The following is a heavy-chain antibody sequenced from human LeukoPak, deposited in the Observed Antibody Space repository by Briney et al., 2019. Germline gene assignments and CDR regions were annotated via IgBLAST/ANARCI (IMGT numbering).Heavy chain of an antibody. D-gene: IGHD3-22*01. CDR1: GGSFSGYY. J-gene: IGHJ5*02. CDR3: ARDKRSITMIVVVSWFDP. CDR2: INHSGST. Sequence: SETLSLTCAVYGGSFSGYYWSWIRQPPGKGLEWIGEINHSGSTNYNPSLKSRVTISVDTSKNQFSLKLSSVTAADTAVYYCARDKRSITMIVVVSWFDPWGQGTLVTVSS. V-gene: IGHV4-34*01.